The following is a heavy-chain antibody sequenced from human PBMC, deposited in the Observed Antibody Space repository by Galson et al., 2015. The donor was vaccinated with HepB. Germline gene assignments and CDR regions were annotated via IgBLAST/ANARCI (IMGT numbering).Heavy chain of an antibody. CDR1: GFTFSSYA. Sequence: SLRLSCAASGFTFSSYAMHWVRQAPGKGLEWVAVISYDGSNKYYADSVKGRFTISRDNSKNTLYLQMNSLRAEDTAVYYCARGVSSGWDPFDYWGQGTLVTVSS. D-gene: IGHD6-19*01. J-gene: IGHJ4*02. CDR3: ARGVSSGWDPFDY. V-gene: IGHV3-30*04. CDR2: ISYDGSNK.